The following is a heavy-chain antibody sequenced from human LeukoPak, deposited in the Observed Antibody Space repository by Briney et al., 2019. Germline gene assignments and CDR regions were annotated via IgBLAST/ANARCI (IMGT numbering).Heavy chain of an antibody. CDR2: IRGSGDFT. J-gene: IGHJ4*02. D-gene: IGHD3-22*01. Sequence: PGGSLRLSCAASGFTFANFAMTWVRQAPGMGLEWVSAIRGSGDFTYYADSVKGRFTISRDNSKNTLYLQMNTLRAEDTAVYYCAKDQRYDRGGQGTLVTVSS. CDR1: GFTFANFA. CDR3: AKDQRYDR. V-gene: IGHV3-23*01.